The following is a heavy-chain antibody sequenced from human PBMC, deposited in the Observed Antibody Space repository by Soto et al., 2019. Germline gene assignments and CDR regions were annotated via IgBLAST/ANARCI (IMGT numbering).Heavy chain of an antibody. V-gene: IGHV6-1*01. CDR1: GDSVSSNSAA. CDR3: ARDKPTLRPSTHYYYYYGMDV. D-gene: IGHD1-26*01. J-gene: IGHJ6*02. Sequence: KQSQTLSLTCAISGDSVSSNSAAWNWIRQSPSRGLEWLGRTYYRSKWYNDYAVSVKSRITINPDTSKNQFSLQLNSVTPEDTAVYYCARDKPTLRPSTHYYYYYGMDVWGQGTTVTVSS. CDR2: TYYRSKWYN.